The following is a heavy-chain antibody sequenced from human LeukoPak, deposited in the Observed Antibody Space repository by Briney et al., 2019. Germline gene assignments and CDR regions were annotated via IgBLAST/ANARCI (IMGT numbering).Heavy chain of an antibody. J-gene: IGHJ2*01. CDR1: GFTFSSYA. D-gene: IGHD1-26*01. Sequence: GGSLGLSCAASGFTFSSYAMSWVRQAPGKGLGWVSAISGSGGSTYYADSVKGRFTISRDNSKNTLYLQMNSLRAEDTAVYYCAKGIGSYYWYFDLWGRGTLVTVSS. V-gene: IGHV3-23*01. CDR3: AKGIGSYYWYFDL. CDR2: ISGSGGST.